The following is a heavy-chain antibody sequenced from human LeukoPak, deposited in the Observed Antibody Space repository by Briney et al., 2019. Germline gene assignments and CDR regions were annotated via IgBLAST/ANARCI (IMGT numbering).Heavy chain of an antibody. V-gene: IGHV3-23*01. CDR1: GFTFDDYA. D-gene: IGHD5-18*01. Sequence: GGSLRLSCAASGFTFDDYAMHWVRQAPGKGLEWVSAISGSGGSTYYADSVKGRFTISRDNSKNTLYLQMNSLRAEDTAVYYCAKEATLGYSYGPYGNWGQGTLVTVSS. CDR3: AKEATLGYSYGPYGN. CDR2: ISGSGGST. J-gene: IGHJ4*02.